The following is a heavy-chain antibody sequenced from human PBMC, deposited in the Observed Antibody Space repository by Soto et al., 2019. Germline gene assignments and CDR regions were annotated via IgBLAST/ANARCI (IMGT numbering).Heavy chain of an antibody. Sequence: SETLSLTCTVSGGSISSVDYYWNWIRQHPGKGLEWIGYICYSGSTYYNPSLKSRVSISVDTSKNQFSLKLSSVTAADTAVYYCARDIEVGSSGYFPRYFDSWGQGTLVTVSS. CDR3: ARDIEVGSSGYFPRYFDS. D-gene: IGHD3-22*01. V-gene: IGHV4-31*03. J-gene: IGHJ4*02. CDR1: GGSISSVDYY. CDR2: ICYSGST.